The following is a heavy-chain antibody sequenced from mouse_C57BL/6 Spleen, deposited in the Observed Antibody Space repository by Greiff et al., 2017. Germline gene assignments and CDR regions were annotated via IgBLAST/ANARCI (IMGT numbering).Heavy chain of an antibody. CDR2: INPNNGGT. J-gene: IGHJ4*01. CDR1: GYTFTDYN. D-gene: IGHD2-12*01. Sequence: EVMLVESGPELVKPGASVKIPCKASGYTFTDYNMDWVKQSHGKSLEWIGDINPNNGGTIYNQKFKGKATLTVDKSSSTAYMELRSLTSEDTAVYYCARVYDVFYYYAMDYWGQGTSVTVSS. V-gene: IGHV1-18*01. CDR3: ARVYDVFYYYAMDY.